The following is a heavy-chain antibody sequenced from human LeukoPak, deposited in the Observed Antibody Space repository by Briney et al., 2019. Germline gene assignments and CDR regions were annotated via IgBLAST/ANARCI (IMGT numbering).Heavy chain of an antibody. CDR1: GFTFTNYG. D-gene: IGHD2-21*01. Sequence: GGSLRLSCAASGFTFTNYGMNWVHQAPGKGLEWVSYISNSGKTIYYADSVKGRFTISRDNAKNSLYLQMSSLRAEDTAVYYCARLYRPGYFYYMDVWGKGTTVTVSS. CDR3: ARLYRPGYFYYMDV. CDR2: ISNSGKTI. V-gene: IGHV3-48*03. J-gene: IGHJ6*03.